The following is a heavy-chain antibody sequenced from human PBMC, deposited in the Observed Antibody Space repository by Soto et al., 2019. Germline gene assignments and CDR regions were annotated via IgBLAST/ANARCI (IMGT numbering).Heavy chain of an antibody. CDR2: IGSRTSDI. CDR1: GFTLSRHT. D-gene: IGHD3-22*01. J-gene: IGHJ3*02. Sequence: GGSLRLSCAASGFTLSRHTMNWVRQAPGKGLEWVSFIGSRTSDIYYADSVKGRFTISRDNAKNSLYLDLTRLRAEDTAVYFCVRDSYDTSGYTNNFDMWGQGTMVIVSS. V-gene: IGHV3-21*01. CDR3: VRDSYDTSGYTNNFDM.